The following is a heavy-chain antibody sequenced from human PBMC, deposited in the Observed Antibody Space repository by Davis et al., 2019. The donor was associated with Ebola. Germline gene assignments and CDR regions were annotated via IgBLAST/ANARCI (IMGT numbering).Heavy chain of an antibody. D-gene: IGHD3-22*01. CDR1: GFTLTNYW. Sequence: HTGGSLRLSCAVSGFTLTNYWMNWVRQVPGKGLTWVSRISNDGTTTDYAASVKGRFTISRDSAENTLYLQMNSLSGEDTAIYYCARSGNYYGSTGYLSWGPKRPGDDNWFDRWGQGTLVIVSS. CDR2: ISNDGTTT. V-gene: IGHV3-74*01. J-gene: IGHJ5*02. CDR3: ARSGNYYGSTGYLSWGPKRPGDDNWFDR.